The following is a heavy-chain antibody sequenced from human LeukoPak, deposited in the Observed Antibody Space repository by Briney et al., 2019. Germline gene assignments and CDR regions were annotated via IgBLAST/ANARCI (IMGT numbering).Heavy chain of an antibody. CDR2: IHHSGSS. CDR1: GGSISSSYW. CDR3: ARRYYSGSGRAFDY. Sequence: SGTLSLTCAVSGGSISSSYWWSWVRQPPGKGLQWIGEIHHSGSSNYNPSLNSRVTISVDKSKNQFSLRLSSVTAADKAIYYCARRYYSGSGRAFDYWGQGTLVTVSS. J-gene: IGHJ4*02. D-gene: IGHD3-10*01. V-gene: IGHV4-4*02.